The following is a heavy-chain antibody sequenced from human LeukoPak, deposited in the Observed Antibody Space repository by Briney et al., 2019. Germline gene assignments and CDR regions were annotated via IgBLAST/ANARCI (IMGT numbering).Heavy chain of an antibody. CDR1: GFTFSYAW. CDR3: TTEGYGDYVVYFDL. Sequence: GGSLRLSCAASGFTFSYAWMIWVRQAPGKGLEWVGRIKSKSDGGTTDYAAPVKGRFTISRDDSKKTLYLQMNSLETEDTAVYYCTTEGYGDYVVYFDLWGRGTLVTVSS. CDR2: IKSKSDGGTT. V-gene: IGHV3-15*01. J-gene: IGHJ2*01. D-gene: IGHD4-17*01.